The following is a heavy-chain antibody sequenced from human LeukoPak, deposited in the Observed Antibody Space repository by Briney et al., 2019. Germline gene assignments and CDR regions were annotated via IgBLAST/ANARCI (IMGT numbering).Heavy chain of an antibody. CDR1: GGSFSGYY. V-gene: IGHV4-34*01. CDR3: ARQLEEGWYAD. D-gene: IGHD6-19*01. Sequence: SETLSLTCAVSGGSFSGYYWGWIRQPPGKGLEWIGEISDSGATNDNPSLKSRVTISVDTSKNQFSLKLSSVTAADTAVYYCARQLEEGWYADWGQGTLVTVSS. J-gene: IGHJ4*02. CDR2: ISDSGAT.